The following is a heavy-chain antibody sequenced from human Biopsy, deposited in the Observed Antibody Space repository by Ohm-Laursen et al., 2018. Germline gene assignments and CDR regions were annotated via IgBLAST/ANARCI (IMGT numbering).Heavy chain of an antibody. Sequence: VKVSCKAPGGTFSNYGVNWVRQAPGQGLEWLGGNIPILGTGNYAQKFQDRVTVAADTSTSTATMELRSLRSDDTAVYYCATKLTGYFHHWGQGTLVIVPS. V-gene: IGHV1-69*06. CDR1: GGTFSNYG. CDR3: ATKLTGYFHH. CDR2: NIPILGTG. J-gene: IGHJ1*01. D-gene: IGHD3-9*01.